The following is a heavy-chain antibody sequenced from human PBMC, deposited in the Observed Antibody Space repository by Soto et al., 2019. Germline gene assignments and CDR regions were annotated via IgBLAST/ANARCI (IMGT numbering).Heavy chain of an antibody. CDR2: IIPILGIA. V-gene: IGHV1-69*02. Sequence: QVQLVQSGAEVKKPGSSVKVSCKASGGTFSSYTISWVRQAPGQGLEWMGRIIPILGIANYAQKFQGRVTITADKSTSTAYRELSSLRSEDTAVYYCASLMSSVYYYGMDVWGQGTTVTVSS. CDR1: GGTFSSYT. D-gene: IGHD3-10*01. J-gene: IGHJ6*02. CDR3: ASLMSSVYYYGMDV.